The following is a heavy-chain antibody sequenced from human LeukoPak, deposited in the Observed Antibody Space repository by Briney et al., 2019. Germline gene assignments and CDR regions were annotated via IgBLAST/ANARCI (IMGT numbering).Heavy chain of an antibody. V-gene: IGHV1-2*06. Sequence: ASVKVSCKASGYTFTDYYTYWVRQAPGQGLEWMGRMHPNSGGTNYAQKFQGRVTMTRDTSISTAYMELSRLTSDDTAVYYCASGYTYEGTGFDYWGQGSLVTVSS. CDR1: GYTFTDYY. CDR3: ASGYTYEGTGFDY. D-gene: IGHD2-2*02. J-gene: IGHJ4*02. CDR2: MHPNSGGT.